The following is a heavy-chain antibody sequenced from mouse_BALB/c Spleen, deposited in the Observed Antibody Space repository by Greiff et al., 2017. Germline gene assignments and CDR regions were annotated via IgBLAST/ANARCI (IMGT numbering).Heavy chain of an antibody. V-gene: IGHV1S41*01. D-gene: IGHD2-3*01. J-gene: IGHJ3*01. CDR1: GYTFTSYW. Sequence: DLVKPGASVKLSCKASGYTFTSYWINWIKQRPGQGLEWIGRIAPGSGSTYYNEMFKGKATLTVDTSSSTAYIQLSSLSSEDSAVYFCARWGDGYYDNAYWGQGTLVTVSA. CDR2: IAPGSGST. CDR3: ARWGDGYYDNAY.